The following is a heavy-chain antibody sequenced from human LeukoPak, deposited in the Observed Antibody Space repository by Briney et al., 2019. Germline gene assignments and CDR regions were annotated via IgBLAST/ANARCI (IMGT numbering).Heavy chain of an antibody. J-gene: IGHJ4*02. Sequence: GASVKVSCKASGYTFTGYYMHWVGQAPGQGLEWMGWINPNSGGTNYAQKFQGRVTMTRDTSISTAYMELSRLRSDDTAVYYCARDPAGPYCGGDCYRFDYWGQGTLVTVSS. CDR1: GYTFTGYY. D-gene: IGHD2-21*02. CDR2: INPNSGGT. V-gene: IGHV1-2*02. CDR3: ARDPAGPYCGGDCYRFDY.